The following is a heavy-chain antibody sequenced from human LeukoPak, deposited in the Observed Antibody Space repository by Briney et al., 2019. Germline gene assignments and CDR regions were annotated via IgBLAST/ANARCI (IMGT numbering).Heavy chain of an antibody. D-gene: IGHD3-3*01. V-gene: IGHV3-7*01. CDR3: ARLRFLEWFHDDY. CDR2: IKQDGSEK. CDR1: GFTFSSYW. Sequence: PGGSLRLSCAASGFTFSSYWMSWVRQAPGKGLEWVANIKQDGSEKYYVDSVKGRFTISRDKAKNSLYLQMNSLRAEDTAVYYCARLRFLEWFHDDYWGQGTLVTVS. J-gene: IGHJ4*02.